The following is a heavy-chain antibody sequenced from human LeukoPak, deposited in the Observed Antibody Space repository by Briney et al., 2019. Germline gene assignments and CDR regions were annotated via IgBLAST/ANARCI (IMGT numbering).Heavy chain of an antibody. Sequence: PSETLSLTCTVSGGSISSSSYYWGWIRQPPGKGLEWIGSIYYSGSTYYNPSLKSRVTISVDTSKNQFSLKLSSVTAADTAVYYCARVLGPAASYMDVWGKGTTVTVSS. CDR1: GGSISSSSYY. CDR3: ARVLGPAASYMDV. V-gene: IGHV4-39*01. D-gene: IGHD2-2*01. CDR2: IYYSGST. J-gene: IGHJ6*03.